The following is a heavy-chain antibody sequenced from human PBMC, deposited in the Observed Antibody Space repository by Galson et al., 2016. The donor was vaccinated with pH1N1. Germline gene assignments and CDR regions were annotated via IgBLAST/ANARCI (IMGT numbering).Heavy chain of an antibody. V-gene: IGHV1-2*02. CDR1: GYTFTGHY. J-gene: IGHJ5*02. D-gene: IGHD2-21*01. CDR2: INPENGDT. CDR3: ARIIRYSSGLDP. Sequence: SVKVSCKASGYTFTGHYMHWVRQAPGRGLEWMGWINPENGDTKYAQKFQDRVTMTRDTSNSTAYMEVNRLTSDDTAVYYCARIIRYSSGLDPWGQGTPVTVSS.